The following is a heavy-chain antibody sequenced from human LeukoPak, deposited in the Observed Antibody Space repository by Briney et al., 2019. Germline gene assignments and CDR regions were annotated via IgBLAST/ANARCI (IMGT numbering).Heavy chain of an antibody. Sequence: GGSLRLSCAASGFTVSSNYMSWVRQAPGKGLEWVSVIYSGGSTYYADSVKGRFTISRDNSKNTLYLQMNSLRAEDTAVYYCARGGDSYGDYDGAAGLSWFDPWGQGTLVTVSS. J-gene: IGHJ5*02. CDR2: IYSGGST. CDR3: ARGGDSYGDYDGAAGLSWFDP. V-gene: IGHV3-53*01. CDR1: GFTVSSNY. D-gene: IGHD4-17*01.